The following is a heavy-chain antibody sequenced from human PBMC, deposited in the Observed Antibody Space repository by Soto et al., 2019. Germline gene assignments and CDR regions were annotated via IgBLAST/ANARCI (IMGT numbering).Heavy chain of an antibody. J-gene: IGHJ6*03. Sequence: GASVKVSCKASGYTFTSYGISWVRQAPGQGLEWMGWISAYNGNTNYAQKFQGRVTITRDTSASTAYMELSSLRSEDTAVYYCARDPLGSGWYDPDYYYYYMDVWGKGTTVTVSS. D-gene: IGHD6-19*01. CDR2: ISAYNGNT. V-gene: IGHV1-18*01. CDR1: GYTFTSYG. CDR3: ARDPLGSGWYDPDYYYYYMDV.